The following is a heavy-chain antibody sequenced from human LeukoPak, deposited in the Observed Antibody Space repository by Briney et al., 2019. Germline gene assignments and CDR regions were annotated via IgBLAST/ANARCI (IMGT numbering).Heavy chain of an antibody. CDR1: GFTFNSYG. D-gene: IGHD5-24*01. CDR3: AKEKMATIYYFDY. V-gene: IGHV3-33*06. J-gene: IGHJ4*02. Sequence: GGSLRLSCAASGFTFNSYGMHWVRRAPGKGLEWVAVIWYDGSNKYYADSVKGRFTISGDNSKNTLYLQMNSLRAEDTAVYYCAKEKMATIYYFDYWGQGTLVTVSS. CDR2: IWYDGSNK.